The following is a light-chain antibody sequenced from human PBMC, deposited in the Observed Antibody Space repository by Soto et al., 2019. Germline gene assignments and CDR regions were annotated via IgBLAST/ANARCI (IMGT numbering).Light chain of an antibody. Sequence: QSVLTQPVSVSGSPGQSVTISCTGTSSDVGYYNLVAWYQQHPGKAPKVLIYEVYKRPSGVSDRFSGSKSGNTASLTISVLQAEDEASYYCCSYAGVTGAVLGGGTQLTVL. CDR2: EVY. CDR3: CSYAGVTGAV. J-gene: IGLJ7*01. V-gene: IGLV2-23*02. CDR1: SSDVGYYNL.